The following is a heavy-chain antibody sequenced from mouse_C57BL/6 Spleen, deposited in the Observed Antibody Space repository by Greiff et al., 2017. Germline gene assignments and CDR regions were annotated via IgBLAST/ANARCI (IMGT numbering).Heavy chain of an antibody. CDR2: IYPGDGDT. CDR3: ARRIYYGNWYFDV. D-gene: IGHD1-1*01. Sequence: VQLQQSGAELVKPGASVKISCKASGYAFSSYWMNWVKQRPGKGLEWIGQIYPGDGDTNYNGKFKGKATLTADKSSSTAYMQLSSLTSEDSAVYFCARRIYYGNWYFDVWGTGTTVTVSS. J-gene: IGHJ1*03. V-gene: IGHV1-80*01. CDR1: GYAFSSYW.